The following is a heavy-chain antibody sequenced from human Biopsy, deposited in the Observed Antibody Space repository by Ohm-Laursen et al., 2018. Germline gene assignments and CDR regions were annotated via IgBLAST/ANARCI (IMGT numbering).Heavy chain of an antibody. J-gene: IGHJ6*02. CDR2: IYYDGIT. V-gene: IGHV4-30-4*08. D-gene: IGHD5-12*01. CDR3: ARVAGGYAYYYGMDV. Sequence: SQTLSLTCTVSGGSISSGFYYWSWIRQPPGKGLEWIGNIYYDGITYYNPSLKSRVAMSVDTSKNQFSLRLTSVTAADTAVYYCARVAGGYAYYYGMDVWGQGTTVIVSS. CDR1: GGSISSGFYY.